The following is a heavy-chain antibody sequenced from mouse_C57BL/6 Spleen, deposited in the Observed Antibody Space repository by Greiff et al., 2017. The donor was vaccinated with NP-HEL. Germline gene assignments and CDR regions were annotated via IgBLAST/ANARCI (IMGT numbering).Heavy chain of an antibody. D-gene: IGHD2-2*01. CDR3: EGYYGYGGGAGYFDV. CDR1: GYTFTSYW. J-gene: IGHJ1*03. V-gene: IGHV1-64*01. Sequence: QVQLQQPGAELVKPGASVKLSCKASGYTFTSYWMHWVKQRPGQGLEWIGMIHPNSGSTNYNEKFKSKATLTVDKSSSTAYMQLSSLTSEDSAVYYWEGYYGYGGGAGYFDVWGTGTTVTVSS. CDR2: IHPNSGST.